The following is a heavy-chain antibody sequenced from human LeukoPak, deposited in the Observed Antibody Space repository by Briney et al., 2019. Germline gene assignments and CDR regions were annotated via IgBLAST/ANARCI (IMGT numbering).Heavy chain of an antibody. CDR2: ISGSGTYT. CDR1: GFTFSTFA. Sequence: GGSLRLSCAPSGFTFSTFAMSWVRQAPGKGLEWVSGISGSGTYTDYADSVKGRFTISRDNSKNTLYLRMNRLRAEDTAVYYCAKYQYDSSGYYPLFDYWGQGTLVTVSS. D-gene: IGHD3-22*01. J-gene: IGHJ4*02. V-gene: IGHV3-23*01. CDR3: AKYQYDSSGYYPLFDY.